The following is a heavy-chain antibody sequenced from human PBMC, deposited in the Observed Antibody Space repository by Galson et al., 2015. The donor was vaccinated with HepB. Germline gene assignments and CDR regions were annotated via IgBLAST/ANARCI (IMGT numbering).Heavy chain of an antibody. J-gene: IGHJ6*02. V-gene: IGHV1-18*01. CDR3: ARGSCIAAAGIVNVRRSGTYYYYGMDV. CDR1: GYTFTSYG. D-gene: IGHD6-13*01. CDR2: ISAYNGNT. Sequence: SVKVSCKASGYTFTSYGISWVRQAPGQGLEWMGWISAYNGNTNYAQKLQGRVTMTTDTSTSTAYMELSSLRSEDTAVYYCARGSCIAAAGIVNVRRSGTYYYYGMDVWGQGTTVTVSS.